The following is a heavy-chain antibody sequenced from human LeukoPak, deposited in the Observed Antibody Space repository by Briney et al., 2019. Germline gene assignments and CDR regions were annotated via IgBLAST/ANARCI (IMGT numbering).Heavy chain of an antibody. CDR3: TRDTPGIAASVSGG. CDR1: GFSVSHNY. CDR2: IYSGGNT. J-gene: IGHJ4*02. D-gene: IGHD6-13*01. Sequence: PGGSLRLSCTASGFSVSHNYMNWVRQAPGKGLEWVALIYSGGNTHYADSVKGRFTISRDNSKNTLYLQMSSLRVEDTAVYYCTRDTPGIAASVSGGWSQGTLVTVSS. V-gene: IGHV3-53*01.